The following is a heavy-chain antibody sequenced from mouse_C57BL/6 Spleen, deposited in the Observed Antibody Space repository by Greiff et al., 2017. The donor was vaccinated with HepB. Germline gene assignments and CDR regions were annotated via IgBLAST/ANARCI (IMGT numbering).Heavy chain of an antibody. CDR1: GYTFTSYW. CDR2: IDPSDSYT. D-gene: IGHD1-1*01. Sequence: QVQLQQPGAELVMPGASVKLSCKASGYTFTSYWMHWVKQRPGQGLEWIGEIDPSDSYTNYNQKFEGKSTLTVDKSSSTAYMQLSSLTSEDSAVYYCARRGSSWYFDVWGTGTTVTVSS. J-gene: IGHJ1*03. V-gene: IGHV1-69*01. CDR3: ARRGSSWYFDV.